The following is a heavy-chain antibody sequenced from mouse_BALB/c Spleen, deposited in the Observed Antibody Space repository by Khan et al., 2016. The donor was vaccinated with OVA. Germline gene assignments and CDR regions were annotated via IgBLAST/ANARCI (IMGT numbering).Heavy chain of an antibody. J-gene: IGHJ3*01. V-gene: IGHV1-85*01. CDR2: IFPGDGGT. D-gene: IGHD2-14*01. CDR1: GYTFTSYD. CDR3: ARGGYGGFAY. Sequence: QVRLQQSGAELVKPGASVKLSCEASGYTFTSYDMNWVRQRPEQGLEWIGWIFPGDGGTKYNVKFKGKATLTTDKSSSTAYMQLSRLTSEDSAVYFCARGGYGGFAYWGQGTLVTVSA.